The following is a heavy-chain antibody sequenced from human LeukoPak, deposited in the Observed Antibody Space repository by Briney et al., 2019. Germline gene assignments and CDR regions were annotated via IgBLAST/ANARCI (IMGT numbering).Heavy chain of an antibody. V-gene: IGHV4-34*01. J-gene: IGHJ6*03. Sequence: SETLSLTCAVYGGSFSGYYWSWIRQPPGKGLEWIGEINHSGSTNYKPSLKSRVTISVDTSKNQFSLKLSSVTAADTAVYYCARLEIAAAGSYYYYYYMDVWGKGTTVTISS. CDR2: INHSGST. CDR3: ARLEIAAAGSYYYYYYMDV. D-gene: IGHD6-13*01. CDR1: GGSFSGYY.